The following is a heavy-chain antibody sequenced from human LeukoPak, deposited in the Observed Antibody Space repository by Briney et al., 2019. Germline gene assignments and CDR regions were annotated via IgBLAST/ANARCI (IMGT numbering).Heavy chain of an antibody. CDR3: ARVGDDYYDSSGYPSDY. D-gene: IGHD3-22*01. CDR2: ISGSGGST. V-gene: IGHV3-23*01. J-gene: IGHJ4*02. Sequence: GGSLRLSCAASGFTFSSYAMSWVRQAPGNGLEWVSAISGSGGSTYYADSVKGRFTISRDNAKNSLYLQMNSLRAEDTAVYYCARVGDDYYDSSGYPSDYWGQGTLVTVSS. CDR1: GFTFSSYA.